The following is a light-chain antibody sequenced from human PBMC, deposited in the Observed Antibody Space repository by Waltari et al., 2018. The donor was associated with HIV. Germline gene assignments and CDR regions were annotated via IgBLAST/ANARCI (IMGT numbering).Light chain of an antibody. CDR3: AVWDDSLSGWV. CDR2: RND. J-gene: IGLJ3*02. V-gene: IGLV1-47*01. Sequence: QSVLTQPPSASGTPGQRLTISCSGSRSTIAIKSVSWFQQVPGTAPKLLIYRNDQRPAGVPDRFSGSKSGTSASLAISGLRSEDEADYYCAVWDDSLSGWVFGGGTKLTVL. CDR1: RSTIAIKS.